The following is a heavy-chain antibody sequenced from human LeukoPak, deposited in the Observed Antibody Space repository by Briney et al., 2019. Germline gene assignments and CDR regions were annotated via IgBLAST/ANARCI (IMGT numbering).Heavy chain of an antibody. CDR2: ISGSGGST. J-gene: IGHJ4*02. D-gene: IGHD2-15*01. CDR1: GFTFSSYA. CDR3: AKGQFGYSGGSCPFDY. V-gene: IGHV3-23*01. Sequence: PGGSLRLSCAASGFTFSSYAMSWVRQAPGKGLEWVSAISGSGGSTYYADSVKGRFTISRDNSKNTLYLQMNSLRAEDTAVYYCAKGQFGYSGGSCPFDYWGQGTLVTVSS.